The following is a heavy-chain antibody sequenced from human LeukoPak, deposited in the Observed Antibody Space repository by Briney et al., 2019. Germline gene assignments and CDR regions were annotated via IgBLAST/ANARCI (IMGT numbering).Heavy chain of an antibody. D-gene: IGHD1-26*01. V-gene: IGHV4-59*01. CDR3: ARGLRIVGATPWFDP. J-gene: IGHJ5*02. CDR2: IYYSGST. CDR1: GGSMSPYH. Sequence: SETLSLTCTVSGGSMSPYHWGWIRQPPGKGLEWTGYIYYSGSTNYNPSLNSRVTISVDTSKNQFSLKLSSVTAADTAVYYCARGLRIVGATPWFDPWGQGTLVTVSS.